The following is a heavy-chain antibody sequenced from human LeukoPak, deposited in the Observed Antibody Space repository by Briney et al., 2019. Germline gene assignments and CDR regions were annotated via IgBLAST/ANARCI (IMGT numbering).Heavy chain of an antibody. D-gene: IGHD3-9*01. J-gene: IGHJ6*03. CDR3: ASTPRIDDYYYYMDV. V-gene: IGHV4-39*01. Sequence: SETLSLTCTVSGDSITSGSYYWAWVRQPPGKGLEWIGSIYYSGSTYYNPSLKSRVTISVDTSKNQFSLKLSSVTAADTAVYYCASTPRIDDYYYYMDVWGKGTTVTVSS. CDR1: GDSITSGSYY. CDR2: IYYSGST.